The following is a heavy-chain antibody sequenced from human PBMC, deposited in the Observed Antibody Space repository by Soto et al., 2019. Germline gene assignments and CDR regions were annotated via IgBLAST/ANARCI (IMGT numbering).Heavy chain of an antibody. J-gene: IGHJ4*02. Sequence: SETLSLTCTASGGSISSYYWSWIRQPPGKGLEWIGYIYYSGSTNYNPSLKSRVTISADTSKKQFSLKLSSVTAADTAVYYCARGTYYDFWSGYAAIYYFDYWGQGTLVTVSS. V-gene: IGHV4-59*01. CDR1: GGSISSYY. CDR2: IYYSGST. CDR3: ARGTYYDFWSGYAAIYYFDY. D-gene: IGHD3-3*01.